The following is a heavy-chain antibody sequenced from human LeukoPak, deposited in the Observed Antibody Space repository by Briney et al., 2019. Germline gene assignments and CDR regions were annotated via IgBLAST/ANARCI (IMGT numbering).Heavy chain of an antibody. CDR1: GYTFTSYY. V-gene: IGHV1-46*01. J-gene: IGHJ4*02. CDR3: ARDRSKNRWDYGEYARNDY. D-gene: IGHD4-17*01. CDR2: INPSGGST. Sequence: ASVKVSCKASGYTFTSYYMHWVRQAPGQGLEWMGIINPSGGSTSYAQKFQGRVTMTRDTSTSTVCMELSSLRSEDTAVYYCARDRSKNRWDYGEYARNDYWGQGTLVTVSS.